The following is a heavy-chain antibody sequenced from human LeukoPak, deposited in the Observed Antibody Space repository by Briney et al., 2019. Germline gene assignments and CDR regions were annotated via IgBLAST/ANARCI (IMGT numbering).Heavy chain of an antibody. Sequence: TSETLSLTCTVSGGSISSYYWSWIRQPPGKGLEWIGYIYYSGSTNYNPSLKSRVTISVDTSKSQFSLKLSSVTAADTAVYYCARRIGYNWNDEANRWNRNWFDPWGQGTLVTVSS. CDR3: ARRIGYNWNDEANRWNRNWFDP. CDR2: IYYSGST. CDR1: GGSISSYY. D-gene: IGHD1-20*01. J-gene: IGHJ5*02. V-gene: IGHV4-59*01.